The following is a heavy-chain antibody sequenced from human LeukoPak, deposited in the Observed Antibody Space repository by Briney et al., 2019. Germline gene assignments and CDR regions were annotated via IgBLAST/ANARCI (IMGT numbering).Heavy chain of an antibody. CDR3: ARLASNAFDI. J-gene: IGHJ3*02. Sequence: PSETLSLTCTVSGGSISSYYWSWIRQPPGKGLEWIGYIYYSGSINYNPSLKSRVTISVDTSKNQFSLKLSSVTAADTAVYYCARLASNAFDIWGQGTMVTVSS. V-gene: IGHV4-59*08. CDR1: GGSISSYY. CDR2: IYYSGSI.